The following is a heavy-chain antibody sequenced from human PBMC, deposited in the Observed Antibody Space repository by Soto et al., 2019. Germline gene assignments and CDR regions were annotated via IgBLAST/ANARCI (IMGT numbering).Heavy chain of an antibody. CDR3: VYDSSGYNYHFDY. J-gene: IGHJ4*02. CDR1: GFTFGDFA. Sequence: GGSLRLSCTTSGFTFGDFALTWVRQAPGKGLEWVSFIRSKTYGGTAEYAPSVKGRFTISRDDSASIAYLQMNSLKTEDTAMYYCVYDSSGYNYHFDYWGQGTMVTVYS. CDR2: IRSKTYGGTA. D-gene: IGHD3-22*01. V-gene: IGHV3-49*04.